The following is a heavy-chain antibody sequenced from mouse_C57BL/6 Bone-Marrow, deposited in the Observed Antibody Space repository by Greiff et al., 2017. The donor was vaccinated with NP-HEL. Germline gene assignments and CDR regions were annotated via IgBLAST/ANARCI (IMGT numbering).Heavy chain of an antibody. CDR3: ASPYDYDVAWFAY. Sequence: DVMLVESGGDLVKPGGSLKLSCAASGFTFSSYGMSWVRQTPDKRLAWVATISSCGSYTYYPDSVKGRFTISRDNAKNTLYLQMSSLKSEDTAMYYCASPYDYDVAWFAYWGQGTLVTVSA. CDR1: GFTFSSYG. V-gene: IGHV5-6*02. J-gene: IGHJ3*01. D-gene: IGHD2-4*01. CDR2: ISSCGSYT.